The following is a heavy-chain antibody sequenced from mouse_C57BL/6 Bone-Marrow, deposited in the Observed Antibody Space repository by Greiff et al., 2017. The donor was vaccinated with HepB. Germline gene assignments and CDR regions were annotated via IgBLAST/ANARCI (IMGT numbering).Heavy chain of an antibody. D-gene: IGHD2-13*01. CDR1: GFTFTDYY. CDR3: GRCDDDLLYYYAMDD. Sequence: EVKLVESGGGLVQPGGSLSLSCAASGFTFTDYYMSWVRQPPGKALEWLGFIRNKANGYTTEYSASVKGRFTISSVNSQSILYLQKHALRAEDSATYYCGRCDDDLLYYYAMDDWGQGTSVTVSS. J-gene: IGHJ4*01. V-gene: IGHV7-3*01. CDR2: IRNKANGYTT.